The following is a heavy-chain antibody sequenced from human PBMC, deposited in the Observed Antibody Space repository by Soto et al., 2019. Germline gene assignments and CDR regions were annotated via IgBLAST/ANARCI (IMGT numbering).Heavy chain of an antibody. Sequence: EVQLVESGGGLVQPGRSLRLSCAASGFIFDDYAMHWVRQVPGMGLEWVSGISWNSDDRAYADSVKGRFTISRDNAKNDLDLQSNSLRAEDTAFYDCVKKNEFYFDYWGQGTLVTVSS. V-gene: IGHV3-9*01. CDR1: GFIFDDYA. CDR3: VKKNEFYFDY. D-gene: IGHD1-1*01. CDR2: ISWNSDDR. J-gene: IGHJ4*01.